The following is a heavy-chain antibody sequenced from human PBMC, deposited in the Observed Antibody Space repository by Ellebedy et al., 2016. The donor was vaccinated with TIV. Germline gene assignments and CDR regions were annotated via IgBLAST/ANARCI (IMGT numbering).Heavy chain of an antibody. V-gene: IGHV4-59*01. CDR1: GGSISSYY. D-gene: IGHD3-9*01. J-gene: IGHJ3*02. Sequence: SETLSLXXTVSGGSISSYYWSWIRQPPGKGLEWIGYIYYSGSTNYNPSLKSRVTISVDTSKNQFSLKLSSVTAADTAVYYCARGSSGFRAAFDIWGQGTMVTVSS. CDR3: ARGSSGFRAAFDI. CDR2: IYYSGST.